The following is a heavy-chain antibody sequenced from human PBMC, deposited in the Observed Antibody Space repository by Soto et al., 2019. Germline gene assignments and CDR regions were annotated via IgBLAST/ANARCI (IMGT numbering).Heavy chain of an antibody. V-gene: IGHV4-34*01. CDR1: GGSFSGYY. D-gene: IGHD2-2*01. Sequence: SETLSLTCAVYGGSFSGYYWSWIRQPPGKGLEWIGEINHSGSTNYNPSLKSRVTISVDTSKNQFSLKLSSVTAADTAVYYCARATTDIVVVPAATAYYYYYYMDVWGKGTTVTVSS. CDR2: INHSGST. CDR3: ARATTDIVVVPAATAYYYYYYMDV. J-gene: IGHJ6*03.